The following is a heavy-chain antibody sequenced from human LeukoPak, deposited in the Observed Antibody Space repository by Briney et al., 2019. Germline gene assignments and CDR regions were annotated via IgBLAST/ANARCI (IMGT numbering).Heavy chain of an antibody. CDR3: ARGVVIAPQTFDY. V-gene: IGHV3-30*02. CDR2: IRYDGSNK. CDR1: GFTFSSYG. J-gene: IGHJ4*02. Sequence: GGSLRLSCAASGFTFSSYGMHWVRQAPGKGLEWVAFIRYDGSNKYYADSVKGRFTISRDNSKNTLYLQMNSLRAEDTAVYYCARGVVIAPQTFDYWGQGTLVTVSS. D-gene: IGHD2-21*01.